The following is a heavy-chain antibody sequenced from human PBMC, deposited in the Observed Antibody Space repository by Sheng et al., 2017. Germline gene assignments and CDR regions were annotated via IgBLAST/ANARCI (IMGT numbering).Heavy chain of an antibody. CDR3: ANDWGXYDSSAPYYMDV. J-gene: IGHJ6*03. D-gene: IGHD3-22*01. CDR1: GGSISITSYY. CDR2: IYYKGST. V-gene: IGHV4-39*02. Sequence: QLQLQESGPGLVKPSETLSLTCTVSGGSISITSYYWGWIRQPPGKGLEWIGSIYYKGSTYYNPSLKSRVTISVDTSKNHFSLKLTSVTAADTAVYYCANDWGXYDSSAPYYMDVWGQGDHGHRLV.